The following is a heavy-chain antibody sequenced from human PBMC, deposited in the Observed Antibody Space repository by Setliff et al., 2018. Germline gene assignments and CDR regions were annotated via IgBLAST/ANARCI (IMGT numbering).Heavy chain of an antibody. J-gene: IGHJ3*02. D-gene: IGHD3-3*01. Sequence: PSETLSLTCSVSGGSICSNYWSWMRQPPGKGLEWIGYIHYSGSTSYNPSLKSRVTILVDTSKNQLSLRVNSMTAADTAVYYCARVAEASMRHIGIFGVVPHGFDIWGQGTMVTVSS. V-gene: IGHV4-59*01. CDR1: GGSICSNY. CDR3: ARVAEASMRHIGIFGVVPHGFDI. CDR2: IHYSGST.